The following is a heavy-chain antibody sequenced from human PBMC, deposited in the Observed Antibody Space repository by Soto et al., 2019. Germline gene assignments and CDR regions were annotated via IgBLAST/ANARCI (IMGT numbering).Heavy chain of an antibody. D-gene: IGHD3-22*01. CDR1: GGSISSYY. CDR2: IYYSGST. CDR3: ARAIPPPYYYDSSGYYPFDY. J-gene: IGHJ4*02. V-gene: IGHV4-59*01. Sequence: SETLSLTCTXSGGSISSYYWSWIRQPPGEGLEWIGYIYYSGSTNYNPSLKSRVTISVDTSKNQFSLKLSSVTAADTAVYYCARAIPPPYYYDSSGYYPFDYWGQGTLVTVSS.